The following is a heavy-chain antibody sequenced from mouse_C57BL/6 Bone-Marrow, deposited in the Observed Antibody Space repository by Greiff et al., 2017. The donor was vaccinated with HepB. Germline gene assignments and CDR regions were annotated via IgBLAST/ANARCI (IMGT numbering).Heavy chain of an antibody. CDR3: ARYGSSYDWYFDV. Sequence: VKLQESGAELVKPGASVKLSCKASGYTFTSYWMHWVKQRPGQGLEWIGMIHPNSGSTNYNEKFKSKATLTVDKSSSTAYMQLSSLTSEDSAVYYCARYGSSYDWYFDVWGTGTTVTVSS. V-gene: IGHV1-64*01. J-gene: IGHJ1*03. CDR2: IHPNSGST. D-gene: IGHD1-1*01. CDR1: GYTFTSYW.